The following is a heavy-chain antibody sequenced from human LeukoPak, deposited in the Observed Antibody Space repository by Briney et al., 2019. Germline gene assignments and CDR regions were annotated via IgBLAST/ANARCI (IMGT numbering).Heavy chain of an antibody. CDR1: GFNVNSNY. Sequence: GGSLRLSCAASGFNVNSNYMSWVRQAPGKGLDWVSVIYSGGTTYYADSVKGRFTISRDNSKNTLSLQMNSLRAEDTAVYYCARDLDRYYFDYWGQGTLVTVSS. CDR2: IYSGGTT. J-gene: IGHJ4*02. V-gene: IGHV3-66*01. CDR3: ARDLDRYYFDY.